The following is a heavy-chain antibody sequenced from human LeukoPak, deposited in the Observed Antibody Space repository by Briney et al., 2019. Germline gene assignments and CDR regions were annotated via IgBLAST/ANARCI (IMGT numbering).Heavy chain of an antibody. Sequence: PGGSLRLSCAASGFTFTSYAMSWVRQAPGKGLEWVSAITGSGGSTYYADSVKGRFTISRDNSKNTLYLQMNSLRAEDTAVYYCARLRRPDHYFDYWGQGTLVTVSS. CDR3: ARLRRPDHYFDY. D-gene: IGHD4-17*01. CDR2: ITGSGGST. V-gene: IGHV3-23*01. J-gene: IGHJ4*02. CDR1: GFTFTSYA.